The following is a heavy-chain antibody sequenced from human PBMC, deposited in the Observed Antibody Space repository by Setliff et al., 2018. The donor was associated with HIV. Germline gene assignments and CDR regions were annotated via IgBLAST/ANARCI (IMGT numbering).Heavy chain of an antibody. D-gene: IGHD3-3*01. CDR3: ARDLRDGFEEWFSTLDDGMDV. CDR2: INPTGDIT. CDR1: GYTFSSNY. V-gene: IGHV1-46*01. J-gene: IGHJ6*02. Sequence: ASVKVSCKASGYTFSSNYMHWVRQAPGQGLEWMGLINPTGDITFYPQKFQARVTMTRDTSINTIYMELSRLRSDDTAVYYCARDLRDGFEEWFSTLDDGMDVWGQGTTVTVSS.